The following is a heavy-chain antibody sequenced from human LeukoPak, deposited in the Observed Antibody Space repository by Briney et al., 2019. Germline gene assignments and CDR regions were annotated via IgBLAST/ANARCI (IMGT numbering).Heavy chain of an antibody. CDR1: GFTFSSYW. D-gene: IGHD3-10*01. J-gene: IGHJ4*02. V-gene: IGHV3-74*01. CDR3: LVRGIVNFDYFDY. Sequence: GGSLRLSCAASGFTFSSYWMHWVRQAPGKGLVWVSRINSDGSSTSYADSVKGRFTISRDNAKNTLYLHSNSLRAEDTAVYYCLVRGIVNFDYFDYWGQGTLVTVSS. CDR2: INSDGSST.